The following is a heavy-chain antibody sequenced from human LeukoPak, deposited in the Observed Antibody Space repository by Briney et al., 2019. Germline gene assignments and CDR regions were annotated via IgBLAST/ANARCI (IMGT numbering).Heavy chain of an antibody. D-gene: IGHD6-19*01. CDR3: AKGPRGIAVAGTPEYFQH. Sequence: GGSLRLSCAASGFTFSSYWMHWVRQAPGKGLVWVSRINSDGSSTSYADSVKGRFTISRDNAKNTLYLQMNSLRAEDTAVYYCAKGPRGIAVAGTPEYFQHWGQGTLVTVSS. CDR1: GFTFSSYW. CDR2: INSDGSST. V-gene: IGHV3-74*01. J-gene: IGHJ1*01.